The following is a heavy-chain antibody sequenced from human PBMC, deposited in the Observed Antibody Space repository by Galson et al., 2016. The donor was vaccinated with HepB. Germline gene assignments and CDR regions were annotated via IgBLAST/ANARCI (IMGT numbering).Heavy chain of an antibody. CDR2: IRSSSSIT. D-gene: IGHD2-21*01. Sequence: SLRLSCAASGFTFSSYSMNWVRQAPGKGLEWVAYIRSSSSITYYADSVKGRFTISRDNAKNSLYLQMNSLRADDTAVYFCAGVGVEGSFDYWGQGTLVTVSS. V-gene: IGHV3-48*01. CDR3: AGVGVEGSFDY. CDR1: GFTFSSYS. J-gene: IGHJ4*02.